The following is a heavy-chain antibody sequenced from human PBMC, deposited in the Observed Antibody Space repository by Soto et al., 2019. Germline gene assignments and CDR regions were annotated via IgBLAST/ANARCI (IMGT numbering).Heavy chain of an antibody. CDR3: ARHYGDYSGIASYYYYYGMDV. CDR2: ISSSSSYI. J-gene: IGHJ6*02. CDR1: GFTFSSYS. D-gene: IGHD4-17*01. Sequence: GGSLRLSCAASGFTFSSYSMNWVRQAPGKGLEWVSSISSSSSYIYYADSVKGRFTISRDNAKNSLYLQMNSLRAEDTAVYYCARHYGDYSGIASYYYYYGMDVWGQGTTVTVSS. V-gene: IGHV3-21*01.